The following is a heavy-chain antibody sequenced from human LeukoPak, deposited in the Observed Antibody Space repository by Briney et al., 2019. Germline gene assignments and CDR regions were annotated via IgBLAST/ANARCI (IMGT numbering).Heavy chain of an antibody. CDR3: ARHPLMYYYGSGSSFDP. J-gene: IGHJ5*02. V-gene: IGHV5-10-1*01. CDR1: GYSFTSYW. Sequence: GESLQISCQGSGYSFTSYWISWVRQMPGKGLEWMGRIDPSDSYTNYSPSFQGHVTISADKSISTAYLQWSSLKASDTAMYYCARHPLMYYYGSGSSFDPWGQGTLVTVSS. D-gene: IGHD3-10*01. CDR2: IDPSDSYT.